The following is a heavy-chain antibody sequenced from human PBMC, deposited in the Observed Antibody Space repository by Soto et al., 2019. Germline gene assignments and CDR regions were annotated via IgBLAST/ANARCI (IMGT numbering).Heavy chain of an antibody. Sequence: SETLSLTCAVYGGSFSGYYWSWIRQPPGKGLEWVGEINHSGSTNYNPSLKSRVTLSVDTSKNQFSLKLSSVTAADTAVYYCARKTGIRYYFEYWGQGMLVNVSS. D-gene: IGHD3-10*01. CDR3: ARKTGIRYYFEY. V-gene: IGHV4-34*01. CDR2: INHSGST. J-gene: IGHJ4*02. CDR1: GGSFSGYY.